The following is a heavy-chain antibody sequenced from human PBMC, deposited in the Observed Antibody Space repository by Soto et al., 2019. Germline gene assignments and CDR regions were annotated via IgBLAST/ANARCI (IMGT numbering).Heavy chain of an antibody. D-gene: IGHD3-3*01. J-gene: IGHJ5*02. Sequence: PGGSLRLSCAASGFTFSSYAMSWVRQAPGKGLEWVSAISGSGGSTYYADSVKGRFTISRDNSKNTLYLQMNSLRAEDTAVYYCAKDPHATLIRITIFGVAEGNWFDPWGQGTLVTVSS. CDR3: AKDPHATLIRITIFGVAEGNWFDP. CDR2: ISGSGGST. CDR1: GFTFSSYA. V-gene: IGHV3-23*01.